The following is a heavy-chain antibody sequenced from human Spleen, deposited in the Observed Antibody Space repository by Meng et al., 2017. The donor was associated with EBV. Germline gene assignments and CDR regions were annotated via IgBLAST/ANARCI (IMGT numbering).Heavy chain of an antibody. Sequence: QGQLQESVPGLVKPSGTLSLMCTVSGDSISNNNWWSWVRQTPGKGLEWIAEIYHGGSTNYNPSLKSRVTISIDKSKNQFSLRLSSVTAADTAVYFCARTESLAVAGSLGYWGQGTLVTVSS. V-gene: IGHV4-4*02. CDR3: ARTESLAVAGSLGY. D-gene: IGHD6-19*01. CDR2: IYHGGST. J-gene: IGHJ4*02. CDR1: GDSISNNNW.